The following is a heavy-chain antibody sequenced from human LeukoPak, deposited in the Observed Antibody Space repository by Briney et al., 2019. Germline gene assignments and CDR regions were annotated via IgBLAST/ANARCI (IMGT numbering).Heavy chain of an antibody. CDR3: ARRFMPRYLVVVINRGYNWFDP. V-gene: IGHV4-61*02. CDR2: IYTSGST. D-gene: IGHD3-22*01. J-gene: IGHJ5*02. Sequence: PSETLSLTCTVSGGSISSGSYYWSWIRQPAGKGLEWIGRIYTSGSTNYNPSLKSRVTISVDTSKNQFSLKLSSVTAADTAVYYCARRFMPRYLVVVINRGYNWFDPWGQGTLVTVSS. CDR1: GGSISSGSYY.